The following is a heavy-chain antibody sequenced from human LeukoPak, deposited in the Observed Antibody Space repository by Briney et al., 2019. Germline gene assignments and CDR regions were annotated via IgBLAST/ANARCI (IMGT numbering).Heavy chain of an antibody. Sequence: GGSLRLSCSASGFTFNSYPVHWVRRAPGKGLEYVSGISRNGGSTYYADSVKGRFTISRDNSKNTLYLQMSSLRAEDTAVYYCVKESGFMVAPNSAFDIWGQGTVVTVSS. CDR3: VKESGFMVAPNSAFDI. D-gene: IGHD4/OR15-4a*01. CDR2: ISRNGGST. V-gene: IGHV3-64D*06. CDR1: GFTFNSYP. J-gene: IGHJ3*02.